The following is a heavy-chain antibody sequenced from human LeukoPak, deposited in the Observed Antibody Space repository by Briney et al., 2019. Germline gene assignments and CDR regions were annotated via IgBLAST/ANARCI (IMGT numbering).Heavy chain of an antibody. CDR2: INPADSDT. J-gene: IGHJ4*02. CDR3: ARGEGGYNYAF. Sequence: GESLKISCKASGYSFTSYWNAWVRQIPGKGLEWVGIINPADSDTRYSLSMQGQVTISADRSISTAYLQWSSLKASDTAIYYCARGEGGYNYAFWGQGNLVSVSS. D-gene: IGHD5-24*01. V-gene: IGHV5-51*01. CDR1: GYSFTSYW.